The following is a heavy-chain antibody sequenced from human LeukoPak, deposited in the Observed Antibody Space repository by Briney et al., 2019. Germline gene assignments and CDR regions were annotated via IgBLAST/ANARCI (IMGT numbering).Heavy chain of an antibody. Sequence: GGSLRLSCAASGFTFTTYAMSWVRQAPGKGLEWVSAISGSGDGGSGGITYYADSVKGRFTISRDNAKNSLYLQMNSLRAEDKALYYCAKSYSSSWYSAFDIWGQGTMVTVSS. V-gene: IGHV3-23*01. CDR3: AKSYSSSWYSAFDI. J-gene: IGHJ3*02. CDR2: ISGSGDGGSGGIT. CDR1: GFTFTTYA. D-gene: IGHD6-13*01.